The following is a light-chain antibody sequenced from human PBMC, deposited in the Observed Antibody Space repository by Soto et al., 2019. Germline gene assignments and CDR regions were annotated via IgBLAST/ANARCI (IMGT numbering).Light chain of an antibody. CDR3: SLYTSENAYV. CDR1: STDFVSYNR. CDR2: EVS. V-gene: IGLV2-18*01. Sequence: SALTQPPSVSGSPGQSVTISCTGTSTDFVSYNRVSWYQQPPGTAPKLMIYEVSKRPSGVPDRFSGSKSGNTASLTISGLQAADEADYYCSLYTSENAYVFXTGTKVTVL. J-gene: IGLJ1*01.